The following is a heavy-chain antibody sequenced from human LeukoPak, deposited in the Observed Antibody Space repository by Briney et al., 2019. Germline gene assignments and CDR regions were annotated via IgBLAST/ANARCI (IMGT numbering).Heavy chain of an antibody. Sequence: GRSLRLSCAASGFTFSSYGMHWVRQAPGKGLEWVAVIWYDGSNKYYADSVKGRFTISRDNSKNTLYLQMNSLRAEDTAVYYCARGGYAHYYGMDVWGQGTTVTVSS. CDR1: GFTFSSYG. CDR2: IWYDGSNK. CDR3: ARGGYAHYYGMDV. J-gene: IGHJ6*02. D-gene: IGHD5-18*01. V-gene: IGHV3-33*01.